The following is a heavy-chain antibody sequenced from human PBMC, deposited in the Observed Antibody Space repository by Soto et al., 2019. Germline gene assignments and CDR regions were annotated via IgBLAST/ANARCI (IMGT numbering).Heavy chain of an antibody. Sequence: SLRLSCAASGFTFDDYAMHWVRQAPGKGLEWVSGISWNSGSIGYADSVKGRFTISRDNAKNSLYLQMNSLRAEDTALYYCAKDLTGTTKGFDYWGQGTLVTVSS. CDR2: ISWNSGSI. V-gene: IGHV3-9*01. D-gene: IGHD1-20*01. J-gene: IGHJ4*02. CDR3: AKDLTGTTKGFDY. CDR1: GFTFDDYA.